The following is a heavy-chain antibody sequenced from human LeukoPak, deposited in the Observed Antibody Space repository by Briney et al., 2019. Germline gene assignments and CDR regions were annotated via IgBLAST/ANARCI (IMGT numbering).Heavy chain of an antibody. CDR3: ARGEPITIFGVVSY. J-gene: IGHJ4*02. V-gene: IGHV3-64*01. CDR1: GFTFSSYD. CDR2: ISSNGGST. Sequence: GGSLRLSCAASGFTFSSYDMHWVRQAPGKGLEYVSAISSNGGSTYYANSVKGRFTISRDNSKSTLYLQMGSLRAEDMAVYYCARGEPITIFGVVSYWGQGTLVTVSS. D-gene: IGHD3-3*01.